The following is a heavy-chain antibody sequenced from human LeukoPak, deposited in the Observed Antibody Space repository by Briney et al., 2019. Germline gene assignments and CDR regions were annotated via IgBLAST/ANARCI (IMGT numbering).Heavy chain of an antibody. CDR1: GGTFSSYA. V-gene: IGHV1-69*01. J-gene: IGHJ6*02. D-gene: IGHD3-22*01. CDR2: IIPIFGTA. Sequence: ASVNVSCKASGGTFSSYAISRVRQAPGQGLEWMGGIIPIFGTANYAQKFQGRVTITADESTSTAYMELSSLRSEDTAVYYCASLNYDSSGHHDYYYYGMDVWGQGTTVTVSS. CDR3: ASLNYDSSGHHDYYYYGMDV.